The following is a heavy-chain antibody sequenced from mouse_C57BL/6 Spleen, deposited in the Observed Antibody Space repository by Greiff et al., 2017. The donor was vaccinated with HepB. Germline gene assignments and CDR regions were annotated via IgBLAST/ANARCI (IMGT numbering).Heavy chain of an antibody. V-gene: IGHV5-6*01. Sequence: EVHLVESGGDLVKPGGSLKLSCAASGFTFSSYGMSWVRQTPDKRLEWVATISSGGSYTYYPDSVKGRFTISRDNAKNTLYLQMSSLKSEDTAMYYCARGEGYDYGLDYWGQGTTLTVSS. CDR3: ARGEGYDYGLDY. CDR2: ISSGGSYT. J-gene: IGHJ2*01. CDR1: GFTFSSYG. D-gene: IGHD2-4*01.